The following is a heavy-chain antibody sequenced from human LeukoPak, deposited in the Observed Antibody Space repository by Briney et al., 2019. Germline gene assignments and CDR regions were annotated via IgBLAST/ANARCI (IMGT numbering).Heavy chain of an antibody. CDR2: IYYSGST. V-gene: IGHV4-59*01. CDR3: ARVGHCSSTSCIGNWFDP. CDR1: GGSISSYY. J-gene: IGHJ5*02. D-gene: IGHD2-2*01. Sequence: SEILSLTCTVSGGSISSYYWSWIRQPPGKGLEWIGYIYYSGSTNYNPSLKSRVTISVDTSKNQFSLKLSSVTAADTAVYYCARVGHCSSTSCIGNWFDPWGQGTLVTVSS.